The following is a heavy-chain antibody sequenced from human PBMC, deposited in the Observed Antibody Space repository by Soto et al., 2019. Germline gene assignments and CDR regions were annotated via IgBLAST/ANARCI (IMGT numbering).Heavy chain of an antibody. CDR3: ARMYSSGSGWFHP. Sequence: SETLSRTWFVSVYSITARGYYRSWIRHHPGKGLEWIGSFYSSGSIIYNPSLRSRVSISGDTSSNQFSMSLTSVTAADTARYYCARMYSSGSGWFHPWGQGTLVTVAS. CDR1: VYSITARGYY. CDR2: FYSSGSI. V-gene: IGHV4-31*02. D-gene: IGHD6-19*01. J-gene: IGHJ5*02.